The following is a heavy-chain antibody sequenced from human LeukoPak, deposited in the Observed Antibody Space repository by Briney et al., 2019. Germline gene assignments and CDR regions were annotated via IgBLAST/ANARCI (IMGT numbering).Heavy chain of an antibody. CDR2: IRSKIYGETP. CDR1: GLTFSNYW. CDR3: TRDQTPYY. V-gene: IGHV3-49*04. Sequence: GGSLRLSCVASGLTFSNYWMHWVRQAPGKGLEWVGFIRSKIYGETPEYAASVKGRFTISRDDSKGVAYLQMNSLKSEDTAVYYCTRDQTPYYWGQGTLVTVAS. J-gene: IGHJ4*02.